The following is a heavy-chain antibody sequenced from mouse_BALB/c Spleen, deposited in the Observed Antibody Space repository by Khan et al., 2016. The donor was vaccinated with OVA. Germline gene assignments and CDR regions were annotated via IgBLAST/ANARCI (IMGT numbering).Heavy chain of an antibody. CDR1: GDSISSGY. CDR3: ARSTYRYAFAY. V-gene: IGHV3-8*02. D-gene: IGHD2-14*01. Sequence: EVQLQESGPSLVQPSQTLSLTCSVTGDSISSGYWSWIRKFPGNKLEYMGYMISSGYTYYNPSLKSRISITRHTSKNQYYLQLNSVTTEDTATYYCARSTYRYAFAYWGQVTLVTVSA. CDR2: MISSGYT. J-gene: IGHJ3*01.